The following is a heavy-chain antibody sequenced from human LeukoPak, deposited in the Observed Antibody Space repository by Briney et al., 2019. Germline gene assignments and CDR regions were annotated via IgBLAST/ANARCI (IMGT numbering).Heavy chain of an antibody. CDR3: AKSPPSLMVYDYYYYYMDV. CDR1: GFTFSSYA. J-gene: IGHJ6*03. V-gene: IGHV3-23*01. D-gene: IGHD2-8*01. Sequence: GGSLRLSCAASGFTFSSYAMSWVRQAPGKGLEGVSAISGSGGSTYYADSVKGRLTISRDNSKNTLYLQMNSLRAEDTAVYYCAKSPPSLMVYDYYYYYMDVWGKGTTVTVSS. CDR2: ISGSGGST.